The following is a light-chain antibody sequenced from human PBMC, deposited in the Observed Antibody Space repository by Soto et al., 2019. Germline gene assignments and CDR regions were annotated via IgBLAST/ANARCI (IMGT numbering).Light chain of an antibody. J-gene: IGLJ2*01. CDR3: SSYTSSNTLAVV. CDR1: SSDVGGYNY. CDR2: DVT. Sequence: QSALTQPASVSGSLGQSITISCTGTSSDVGGYNYVSWYQQHPGQAPKLMIYDVTNRPSGVSNRFSGSKSGNTASLTISGLQAEDEADYYCSSYTSSNTLAVVFGGGTKLTVL. V-gene: IGLV2-14*01.